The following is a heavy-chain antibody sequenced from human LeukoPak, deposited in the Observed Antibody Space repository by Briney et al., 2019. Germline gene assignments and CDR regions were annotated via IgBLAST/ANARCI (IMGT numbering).Heavy chain of an antibody. V-gene: IGHV3-30*04. J-gene: IGHJ3*02. CDR2: ISYDGSNK. CDR1: GFTFSSYA. Sequence: PGGSLRLSCAASGFTFSSYAVHWVRQAPGKGLEWVAVISYDGSNKYYADSVKGRFTISRDNSKNTLYLQMNSLRAEDTAVYYCARGYGGNSDAFDIWGQGTMVTVSS. D-gene: IGHD4-23*01. CDR3: ARGYGGNSDAFDI.